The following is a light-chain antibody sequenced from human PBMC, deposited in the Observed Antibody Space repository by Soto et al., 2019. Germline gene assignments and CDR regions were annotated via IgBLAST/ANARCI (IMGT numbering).Light chain of an antibody. CDR1: QSVSRF. CDR2: DAS. V-gene: IGKV3-11*01. CDR3: QQRSNWPLT. Sequence: EIVLTQSPTTLSLSPGEGATLSCRASQSVSRFLAWFQQKPGQAPRLLIYDASNRATGIPARFSGSGSGTAFTLTISSLEPEDFAVYYCQQRSNWPLTFGPGTKVDMK. J-gene: IGKJ3*01.